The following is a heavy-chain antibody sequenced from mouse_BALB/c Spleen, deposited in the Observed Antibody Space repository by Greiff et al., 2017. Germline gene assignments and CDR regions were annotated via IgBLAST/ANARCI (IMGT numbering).Heavy chain of an antibody. CDR1: GYTFTDYA. J-gene: IGHJ2*01. CDR2: ISTYYGDA. CDR3: NGGSSYTNYYFDY. D-gene: IGHD1-1*01. Sequence: QVQLQQSGAELVRPGVSVKISCKGSGYTFTDYAMHWVKQSHAKSLEWIGVISTYYGDASYNQKFKGKATMTADTSSNTAYLQLSSLTSEDTAVYYCNGGSSYTNYYFDYWGQGTTLTVSS. V-gene: IGHV1-67*01.